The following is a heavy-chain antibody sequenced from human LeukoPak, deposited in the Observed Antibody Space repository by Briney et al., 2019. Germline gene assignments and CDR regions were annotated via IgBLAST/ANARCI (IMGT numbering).Heavy chain of an antibody. Sequence: GGSLRLSCAASGFTFDDYAMHWVRQAPGKGLEWVSGISWNSGSIGYADSVKGRFTISRDNAKNSLYLQMNSLRAEDTALYYCANSPPYDSSGYYLNWGQGTLVTVSS. V-gene: IGHV3-9*01. CDR1: GFTFDDYA. J-gene: IGHJ4*02. CDR3: ANSPPYDSSGYYLN. CDR2: ISWNSGSI. D-gene: IGHD3-22*01.